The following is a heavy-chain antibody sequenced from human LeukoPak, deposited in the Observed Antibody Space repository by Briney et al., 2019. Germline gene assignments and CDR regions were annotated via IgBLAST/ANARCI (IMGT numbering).Heavy chain of an antibody. D-gene: IGHD6-19*01. CDR1: GGSFSGYY. V-gene: IGHV4-34*01. CDR3: ARLIAVAVADY. Sequence: PSETLSLTCAVYGGSFSGYYWSWIRQPPGKGLEWIGEINHSGSTNYNPSLKSRVTTSVDTSKNQFSLKLSSVTAADTAVYYCARLIAVAVADYWGQGTLVTVSS. J-gene: IGHJ4*02. CDR2: INHSGST.